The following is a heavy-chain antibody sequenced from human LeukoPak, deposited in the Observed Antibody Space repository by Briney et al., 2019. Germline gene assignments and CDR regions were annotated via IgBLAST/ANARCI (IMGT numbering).Heavy chain of an antibody. CDR2: IFYSGST. D-gene: IGHD3-16*01. CDR3: ATHNTNFVGDDP. V-gene: IGHV4-39*01. J-gene: IGHJ5*02. CDR1: GGSIRSRSHN. Sequence: SETLSLTCIGSGGSIRSRSHNWGWIRQPPGKGLEWLGDIFYSGSTYYNPSLKSRITISVDTSKNQFFLNLTSVTAADTAVYYCATHNTNFVGDDPWGQGTQVTVSS.